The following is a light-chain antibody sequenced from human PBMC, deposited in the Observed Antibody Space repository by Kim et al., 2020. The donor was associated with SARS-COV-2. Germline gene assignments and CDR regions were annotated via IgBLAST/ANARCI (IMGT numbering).Light chain of an antibody. Sequence: QSALTQPASVSESPGQSITISCTGTSSDVGGYNFVSWYQQYPGKAPKLMIYDVNNRPSGVSDRFSGSKSGNTASLTISGLQAEDEADYYCSSYTSSKTRVFGGGTQLTVL. CDR3: SSYTSSKTRV. CDR2: DVN. V-gene: IGLV2-14*03. J-gene: IGLJ3*02. CDR1: SSDVGGYNF.